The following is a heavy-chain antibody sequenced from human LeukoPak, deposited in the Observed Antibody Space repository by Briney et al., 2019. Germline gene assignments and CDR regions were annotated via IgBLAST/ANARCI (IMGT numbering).Heavy chain of an antibody. J-gene: IGHJ5*02. CDR3: ARVDCSSTSCYIWFDP. CDR2: VNRDGSST. Sequence: PGGSLRLSCAASGFTFSSYWMHWVRQAPGKGLVWVSRVNRDGSSTNYADSVKGRFTISRDNAKSTVYLQMNSLRAEDTAVYYCARVDCSSTSCYIWFDPWGQGTLVTVSS. V-gene: IGHV3-74*01. D-gene: IGHD2-2*02. CDR1: GFTFSSYW.